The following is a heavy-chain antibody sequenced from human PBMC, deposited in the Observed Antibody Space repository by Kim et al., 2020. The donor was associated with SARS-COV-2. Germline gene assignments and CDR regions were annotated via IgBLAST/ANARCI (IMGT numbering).Heavy chain of an antibody. CDR1: GYTFTSYY. D-gene: IGHD2-2*01. V-gene: IGHV1-46*01. CDR3: ARDRIVVVPAAMSGYYYYGMDV. CDR2: INPSGGST. Sequence: ASVKVSCKASGYTFTSYYMHWVRQAPGQGLEWMGIINPSGGSTSYAQKFQGRVTMTRDTSTSTVYMELSSLRSEDTAVYYCARDRIVVVPAAMSGYYYYGMDVWGQGTTVTVSS. J-gene: IGHJ6*02.